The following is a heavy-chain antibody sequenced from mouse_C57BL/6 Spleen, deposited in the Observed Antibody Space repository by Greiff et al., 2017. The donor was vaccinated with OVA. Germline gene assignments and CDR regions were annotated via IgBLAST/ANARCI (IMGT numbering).Heavy chain of an antibody. V-gene: IGHV1-58*01. CDR2: IYIGNGYT. CDR3: ARSGITTVVGDWYFDV. Sequence: DVQLQESGAELVRPGSSVKMSCKTSGYTFTSYGINWVKQRPGQGLEWIGYIYIGNGYTEYNEKFKGKATLTSDTSSSTAYMQLSSLTSEDSAIYFCARSGITTVVGDWYFDVWGTGTTVTVSS. CDR1: GYTFTSYG. J-gene: IGHJ1*03. D-gene: IGHD1-1*01.